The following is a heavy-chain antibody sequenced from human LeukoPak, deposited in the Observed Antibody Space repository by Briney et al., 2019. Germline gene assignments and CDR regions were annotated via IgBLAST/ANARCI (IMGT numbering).Heavy chain of an antibody. V-gene: IGHV4-61*10. J-gene: IGHJ3*02. CDR3: ARYCSGGSCVDI. Sequence: SETLSLTCTVSAVSITSGTYYWTWIRQPAGKGLEWIGRIYSTGRVNYNPSLKSRVTISVDTSKNQFSLKLSSVTAADTAVYYCARYCSGGSCVDIWGQGTMVTVSS. CDR2: IYSTGRV. D-gene: IGHD2-15*01. CDR1: AVSITSGTYY.